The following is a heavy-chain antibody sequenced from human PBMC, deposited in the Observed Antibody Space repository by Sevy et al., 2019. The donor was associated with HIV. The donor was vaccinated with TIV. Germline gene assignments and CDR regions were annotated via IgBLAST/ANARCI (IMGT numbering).Heavy chain of an antibody. V-gene: IGHV3-30*04. CDR2: ISYDGSNK. CDR1: GFTFSSYA. Sequence: GGSLRLSCAASGFTFSSYAMHWVRQAPGKGLEWVAVISYDGSNKYYADSVKGRFTISRDNSKNTLYLQMNSLRAEDTAVYYCARVPREGTAMVTYYYYGMDVWGQGTTVTVSS. CDR3: ARVPREGTAMVTYYYYGMDV. D-gene: IGHD5-18*01. J-gene: IGHJ6*02.